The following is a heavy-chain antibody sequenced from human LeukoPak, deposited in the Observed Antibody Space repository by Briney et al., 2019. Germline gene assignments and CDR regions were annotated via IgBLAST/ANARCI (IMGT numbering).Heavy chain of an antibody. V-gene: IGHV3-53*01. J-gene: IGHJ2*01. D-gene: IGHD3-10*01. Sequence: GGSLRLSCAASGFTVSTNYMNWVRQAPGKWLEWVSILYSGSDTYYADSVKGRFTISRDSSKNILSLQMNNLRAEDTAVYYCARVGDHFHWYLDLWGRGTLVTVSS. CDR2: LYSGSDT. CDR1: GFTVSTNY. CDR3: ARVGDHFHWYLDL.